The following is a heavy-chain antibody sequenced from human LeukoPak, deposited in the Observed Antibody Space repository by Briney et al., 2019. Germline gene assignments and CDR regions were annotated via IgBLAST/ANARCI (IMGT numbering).Heavy chain of an antibody. J-gene: IGHJ4*02. V-gene: IGHV3-74*01. CDR2: INCCGCRS. CDR1: GFTFSDYH. Sequence: GGSLRLSCAASGFTFSDYHMHWVRPAPGKGLVWISHINCCGCRSRYADSVKGRFTIPRDNANYILYLQMNRLRVEDTAMYYCSRATYPYSFDSWGQGALVTVSS. CDR3: SRATYPYSFDS.